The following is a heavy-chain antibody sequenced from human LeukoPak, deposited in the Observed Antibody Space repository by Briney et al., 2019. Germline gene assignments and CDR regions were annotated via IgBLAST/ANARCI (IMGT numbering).Heavy chain of an antibody. V-gene: IGHV4-30-4*01. D-gene: IGHD1-1*01. CDR3: ARVRTTFLYYYYGMDV. CDR1: GGSISSGDYY. Sequence: SETLSLTCTVSGGSISSGDYYWSWIRQPPGKGLEWIGNIYYSGSTYYNPSLKSRVTISVDTSKNQSSLKLSSVTAADTAVYYCARVRTTFLYYYYGMDVWGQGTTVTVSS. CDR2: IYYSGST. J-gene: IGHJ6*02.